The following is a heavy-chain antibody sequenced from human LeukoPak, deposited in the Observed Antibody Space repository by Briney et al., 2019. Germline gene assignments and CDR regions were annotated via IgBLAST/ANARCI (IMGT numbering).Heavy chain of an antibody. CDR1: GGSISSSSYY. CDR2: IYYSGST. J-gene: IGHJ3*02. V-gene: IGHV4-39*01. D-gene: IGHD3-3*01. Sequence: KPSETLSLTCTVSGGSISSSSYYWGWIRQPPGKGLEWIGSIYYSGSTYYSPSLKSRVTISVDTSKNQFSLKLSSVTATDTAVYYCARTYYDFWSGFRTDAFDIWGQGTTVTVSS. CDR3: ARTYYDFWSGFRTDAFDI.